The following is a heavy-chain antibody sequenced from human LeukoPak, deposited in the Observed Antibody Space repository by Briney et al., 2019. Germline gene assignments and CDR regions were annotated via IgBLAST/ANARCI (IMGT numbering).Heavy chain of an antibody. V-gene: IGHV3-11*01. D-gene: IGHD2-15*01. CDR1: GFTFSDYY. CDR2: ISGSGSII. Sequence: PGGSLRLSCAGSGFTFSDYYMTWIRQAPGKGLEWISYISGSGSIIYYADSVKGRFTISRDNAKNSLYLQMNSLRAEDTAVYYCARGRYCSGGTCYEHTSYWYFDLWGRGTLVTVSS. CDR3: ARGRYCSGGTCYEHTSYWYFDL. J-gene: IGHJ2*01.